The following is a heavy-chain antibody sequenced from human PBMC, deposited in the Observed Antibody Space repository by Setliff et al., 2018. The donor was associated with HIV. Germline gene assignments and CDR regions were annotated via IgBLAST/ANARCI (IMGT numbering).Heavy chain of an antibody. V-gene: IGHV4-61*09. Sequence: SETLSLTCTVSCGSIRSGAYYWNWIRQSAGKGLEWIGHFYGTASTNYSPSLKSRLTISVDTWENEVSLKLSSVTAADTSIYYCARGDQLGLDIWGQGTKVTVSS. CDR1: CGSIRSGAYY. J-gene: IGHJ3*02. D-gene: IGHD3-3*02. CDR3: ARGDQLGLDI. CDR2: FYGTAST.